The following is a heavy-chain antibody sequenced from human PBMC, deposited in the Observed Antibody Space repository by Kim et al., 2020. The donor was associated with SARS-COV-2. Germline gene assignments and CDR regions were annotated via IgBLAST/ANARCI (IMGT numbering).Heavy chain of an antibody. D-gene: IGHD3-10*01. Sequence: GGSLRLSCAASGFTFSSYAMHWVRQAPGKGLEWVAVISYDGSNKYYADSVKGRFTISRDNSKNTLYLQMNSLRAEDTAVYYCARGMVRGPIRDAFDIWGQGTMVTVSS. V-gene: IGHV3-30*04. CDR3: ARGMVRGPIRDAFDI. CDR2: ISYDGSNK. CDR1: GFTFSSYA. J-gene: IGHJ3*02.